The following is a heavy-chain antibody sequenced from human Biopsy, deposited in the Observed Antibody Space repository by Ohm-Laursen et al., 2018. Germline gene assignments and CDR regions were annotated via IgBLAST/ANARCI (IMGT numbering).Heavy chain of an antibody. D-gene: IGHD3-10*01. CDR2: LNTNSGDT. CDR1: GYTFSGYY. V-gene: IGHV1-2*02. Sequence: ASVKVSCKASGYTFSGYYMHWVRQAPGQGLEWMGWLNTNSGDTEYAENFQGRVTMTRDTSISTVYMELSSLRSEDTAVYYCARDRIGGRGDPPDHWGQGTLVTVSS. CDR3: ARDRIGGRGDPPDH. J-gene: IGHJ4*02.